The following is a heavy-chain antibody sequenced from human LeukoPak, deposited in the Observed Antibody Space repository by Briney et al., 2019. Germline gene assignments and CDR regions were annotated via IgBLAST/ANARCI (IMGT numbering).Heavy chain of an antibody. D-gene: IGHD6-13*01. Sequence: GASVKVSFKASGYTFTGYYMHWVRQAPGQGLEWMGWINPNSGGTNYAQKFQGRVTMTRDTSISTAYMELSRLRSDDTAVYYCARGSLAAAGSFDYWGQGTLVTVSS. J-gene: IGHJ4*02. CDR3: ARGSLAAAGSFDY. CDR1: GYTFTGYY. V-gene: IGHV1-2*02. CDR2: INPNSGGT.